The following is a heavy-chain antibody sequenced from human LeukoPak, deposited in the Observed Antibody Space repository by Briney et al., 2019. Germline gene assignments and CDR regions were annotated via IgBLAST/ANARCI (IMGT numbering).Heavy chain of an antibody. V-gene: IGHV4-59*01. CDR3: ARVVGFAAAGPMDV. J-gene: IGHJ6*02. D-gene: IGHD6-13*01. CDR2: IYYSGSS. CDR1: GGSISSYY. Sequence: SGTLSLTCTVSGGSISSYYWSWIRQPPGKGLEWIGYIYYSGSSNYNPSLKSRVTISVDTSKNQFSLKLSSVTAADTAVYYCARVVGFAAAGPMDVWGQGTTVTVSS.